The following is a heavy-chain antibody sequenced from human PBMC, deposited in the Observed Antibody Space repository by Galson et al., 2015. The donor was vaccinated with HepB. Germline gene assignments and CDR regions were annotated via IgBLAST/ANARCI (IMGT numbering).Heavy chain of an antibody. Sequence: SLRLSCAASGVTFSDYAMSWVRQAPGKGLEWVSGMSGSGDSTYYADSVKGRFTISRDNAKNTLFLQMNSLRAEDTAVYYCAEDLQWLSKKLLEYWGQGTLVTVSS. V-gene: IGHV3-23*01. D-gene: IGHD3-22*01. CDR3: AEDLQWLSKKLLEY. CDR2: MSGSGDST. CDR1: GVTFSDYA. J-gene: IGHJ4*02.